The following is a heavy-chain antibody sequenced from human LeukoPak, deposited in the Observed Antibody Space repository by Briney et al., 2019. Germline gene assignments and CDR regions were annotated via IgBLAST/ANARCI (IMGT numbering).Heavy chain of an antibody. CDR1: GFTFNTYA. V-gene: IGHV3-23*01. J-gene: IGHJ4*02. CDR3: ARESNILTNFDY. Sequence: PGGSLRLSCAASGFTFNTYAMAWVRQAPGKGLEWVSTLTGSGGGTYYADSVKGRFTISRDNSKNTLYLQMNSLRAEDTAVFYCARESNILTNFDYWGQGTLVTVSS. CDR2: LTGSGGGT. D-gene: IGHD3-9*01.